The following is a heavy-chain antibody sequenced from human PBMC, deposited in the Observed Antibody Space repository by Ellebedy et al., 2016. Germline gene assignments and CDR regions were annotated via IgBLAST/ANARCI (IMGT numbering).Heavy chain of an antibody. CDR1: GFTFSNYA. D-gene: IGHD1-1*01. Sequence: GGSLRLXXAASGFTFSNYAMLWVRQAPGKGLEWVAVIWYDGSSKYYGDSVKGRFTISRDNSKNTLYLQMNSLRAEDTAVYYCARDWPERAFDIWGQGTMVIVSS. V-gene: IGHV3-33*01. CDR3: ARDWPERAFDI. CDR2: IWYDGSSK. J-gene: IGHJ3*02.